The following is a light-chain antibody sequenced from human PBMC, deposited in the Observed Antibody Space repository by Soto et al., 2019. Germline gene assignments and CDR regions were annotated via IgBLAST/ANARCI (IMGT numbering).Light chain of an antibody. CDR2: DAS. Sequence: DIQMTQSPSSLSASVGDRVTITCQASQDISNYLNWYQQKPGKAPKLLIYDASNLETGVPSRFSGRGYGTDFTLKISRVEAEDVGVYYCMQATQIPWTFGQGTKVDIK. CDR1: QDISNY. CDR3: MQATQIPWT. J-gene: IGKJ1*01. V-gene: IGKV1-33*01.